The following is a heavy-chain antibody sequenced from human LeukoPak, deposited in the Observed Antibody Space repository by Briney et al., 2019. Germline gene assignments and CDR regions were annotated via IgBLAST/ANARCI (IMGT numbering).Heavy chain of an antibody. Sequence: GASVKVSCKASGGTFSSYAISWVRQAPGQGLEWMGGIIPILGTANYAQKFQGRVTITADESTSTAYMELSSLRSEDTAVYYCATSQRGAAAYYYYYYMDVWGKGTTVTVSS. D-gene: IGHD6-13*01. CDR1: GGTFSSYA. CDR2: IIPILGTA. J-gene: IGHJ6*03. V-gene: IGHV1-69*13. CDR3: ATSQRGAAAYYYYYYMDV.